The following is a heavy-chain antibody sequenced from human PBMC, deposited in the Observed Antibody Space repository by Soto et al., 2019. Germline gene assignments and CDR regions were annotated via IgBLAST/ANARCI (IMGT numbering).Heavy chain of an antibody. Sequence: SETLSLTCSVSGDSIRSYYWSWFRQPPGKGLEWIGYISHSGSTYYNPSLKSRVTISVDTSKNQFSLKLSSVTAADTAVYYCARLRGYCSSTSCFTFGYWGQGTLVTVSS. J-gene: IGHJ4*02. D-gene: IGHD2-2*01. CDR1: GDSIRSYY. V-gene: IGHV4-59*08. CDR2: ISHSGST. CDR3: ARLRGYCSSTSCFTFGY.